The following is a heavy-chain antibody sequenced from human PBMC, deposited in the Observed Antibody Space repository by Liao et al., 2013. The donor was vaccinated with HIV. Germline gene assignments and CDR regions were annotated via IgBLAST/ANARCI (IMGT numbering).Heavy chain of an antibody. D-gene: IGHD2-8*01. V-gene: IGHV4-4*07. CDR2: IYTSGST. CDR1: GGSISSYY. Sequence: QVQLQESGPGLVKPSETLSLTCTVSGGSISSYYWSWIRQPAGKGLEWIGRIYTSGSTNYNPSLKSRVTMSVDTSKNQFSLKLSSVTAADTAVYYCARGHCTNGVCYFDYWGQGTLVTVSS. CDR3: ARGHCTNGVCYFDY. J-gene: IGHJ4*02.